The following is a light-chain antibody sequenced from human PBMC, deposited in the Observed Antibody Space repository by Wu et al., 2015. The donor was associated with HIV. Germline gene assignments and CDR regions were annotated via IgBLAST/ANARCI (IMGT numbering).Light chain of an antibody. J-gene: IGKJ5*01. CDR3: QQRSNWPLT. CDR1: QSVTSNY. CDR2: ATS. Sequence: DTLLTQSPGTLSLSPGERATLSCRASQSVTSNYLAWYQQKPGQAPRLLIYATSNRATGIPDRISGSGSGTLFTLTISSLEPEDFAVYYCQQRSNWPLTFGQGTRLEIK. V-gene: IGKV3D-20*02.